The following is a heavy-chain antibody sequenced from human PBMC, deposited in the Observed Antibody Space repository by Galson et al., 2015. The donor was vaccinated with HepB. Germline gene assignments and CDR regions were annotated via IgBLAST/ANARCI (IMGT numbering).Heavy chain of an antibody. CDR3: AKDNRSSSSSLDV. D-gene: IGHD6-13*01. CDR1: GFTFDDYA. Sequence: LRLSCAASGFTFDDYAMHWVRQAPGKGLEWVSGISWNSGSIGYADSVKGRFTISRDNAKNSLYLQMNSLRAEDTALYYCAKDNRSSSSSLDVWGKGTTVTVSS. J-gene: IGHJ6*04. V-gene: IGHV3-9*01. CDR2: ISWNSGSI.